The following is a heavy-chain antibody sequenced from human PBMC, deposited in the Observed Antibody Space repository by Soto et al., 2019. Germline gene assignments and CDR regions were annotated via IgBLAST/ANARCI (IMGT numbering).Heavy chain of an antibody. CDR1: GASINSGGYY. CDR3: ASGKAWGVILAY. J-gene: IGHJ4*02. D-gene: IGHD3-16*02. Sequence: SETLSLTCTVSGASINSGGYYWSWIRQLPGKGLEWTGYIYFSGNTYYNPSLESRVTISLDTSQNQFSLKLSSVIAADTAVYYCASGKAWGVILAYWGQGTLVTVSS. CDR2: IYFSGNT. V-gene: IGHV4-31*03.